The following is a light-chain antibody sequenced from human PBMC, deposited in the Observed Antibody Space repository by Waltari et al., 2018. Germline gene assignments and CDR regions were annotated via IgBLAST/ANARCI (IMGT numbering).Light chain of an antibody. J-gene: IGKJ5*01. CDR3: QQRSNWPLIT. Sequence: EIVLTQSPATLSVSLGERATLSCRASQSVSSYLAWYQQKPGQAPRLLIYGASNRATGIPARFSGSGSGTDFTLTISSLEPEDFAVYYCQQRSNWPLITFGQGTRLEIK. V-gene: IGKV3-11*01. CDR2: GAS. CDR1: QSVSSY.